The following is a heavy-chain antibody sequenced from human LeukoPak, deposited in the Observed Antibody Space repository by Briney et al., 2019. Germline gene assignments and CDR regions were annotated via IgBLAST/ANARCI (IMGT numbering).Heavy chain of an antibody. CDR1: GGSISSYY. J-gene: IGHJ5*02. V-gene: IGHV4-59*12. Sequence: PSETLSLTCTVSGGSISSYYWSWIRQPPGKGLEWIGYIYYSGSTNYNPSLKSRVTISVDKSKNQFSLKLSSVTAADTAVYYCARDIRGAFDPWGQGTLVTVSS. CDR2: IYYSGST. CDR3: ARDIRGAFDP.